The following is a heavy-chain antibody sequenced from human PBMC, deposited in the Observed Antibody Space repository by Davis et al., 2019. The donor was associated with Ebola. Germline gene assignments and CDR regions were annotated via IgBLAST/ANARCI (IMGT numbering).Heavy chain of an antibody. D-gene: IGHD5-18*01. J-gene: IGHJ4*02. CDR3: ATPRVGYGYSYGLFDY. V-gene: IGHV3-30*03. CDR1: GFTFSSYA. CDR2: ISYDGSNK. Sequence: GESLKISCAASGFTFSSYAMSWVRQAPGKGLEWVAVISYDGSNKYYADSVKGRFTISRDNSKNTLYLQMNSLRAEDTAVYYCATPRVGYGYSYGLFDYWGQGTLVTVSS.